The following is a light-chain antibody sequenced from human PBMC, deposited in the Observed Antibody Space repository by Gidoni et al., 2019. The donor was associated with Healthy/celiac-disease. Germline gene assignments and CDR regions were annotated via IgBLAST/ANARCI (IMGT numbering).Light chain of an antibody. CDR2: EGS. Sequence: QSALTQPASASGSPGQSITISCTGTSSDGGSSNLVSWYQQHPGKAPKLMIYEGSKRPSGVSNRFSGSKSGNTASLTISGLQAEDEADDYCCSYAGSSTFFGTGTKVTVL. J-gene: IGLJ1*01. CDR1: SSDGGSSNL. V-gene: IGLV2-23*03. CDR3: CSYAGSSTF.